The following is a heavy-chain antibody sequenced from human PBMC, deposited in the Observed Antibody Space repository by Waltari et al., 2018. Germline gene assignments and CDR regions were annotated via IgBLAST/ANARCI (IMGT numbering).Heavy chain of an antibody. Sequence: QVQLVQSGAEVKKPGASVQVSCKASGYTFTGYYMHWVRQHPGQGLEWMGWINPNSGGTNYAQKFQGRVTMTRDTSISTAYMELSRLRSDDTAVYYCARDPLYDFWSGTAPYFDYWGQGTLVTVSS. D-gene: IGHD3-3*01. J-gene: IGHJ4*02. V-gene: IGHV1-2*02. CDR1: GYTFTGYY. CDR2: INPNSGGT. CDR3: ARDPLYDFWSGTAPYFDY.